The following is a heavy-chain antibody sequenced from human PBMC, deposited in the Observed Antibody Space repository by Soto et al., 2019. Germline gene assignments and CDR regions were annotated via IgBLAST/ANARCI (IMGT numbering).Heavy chain of an antibody. V-gene: IGHV1-3*01. CDR2: INAGNGNT. Sequence: SVKLSCKACGSTFTSYAMHWMRQAPEQRLEWMGCINAGNGNTRYSQKFQGRVTNTRDTCASTAYMELSSLRSEDTAVYYCARSIGVVTALDYWGQGTLVSVSS. J-gene: IGHJ4*02. CDR1: GSTFTSYA. D-gene: IGHD2-21*02. CDR3: ARSIGVVTALDY.